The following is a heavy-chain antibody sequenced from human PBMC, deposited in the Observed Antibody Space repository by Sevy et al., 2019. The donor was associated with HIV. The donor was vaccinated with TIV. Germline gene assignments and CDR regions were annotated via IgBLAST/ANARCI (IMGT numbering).Heavy chain of an antibody. CDR1: GFTFSSYA. Sequence: GSLRLSCAASGFTFSSYAMSWVRQAPGKGLEWVSAISGSGGSTYYADSVKGRFTISRDNSKNTLYLQMNSLRAEDTAVYYCAKDGSCSSTSCYEVSEVKEAFDIWGQGTMVTVSS. CDR3: AKDGSCSSTSCYEVSEVKEAFDI. D-gene: IGHD2-2*01. V-gene: IGHV3-23*01. J-gene: IGHJ3*02. CDR2: ISGSGGST.